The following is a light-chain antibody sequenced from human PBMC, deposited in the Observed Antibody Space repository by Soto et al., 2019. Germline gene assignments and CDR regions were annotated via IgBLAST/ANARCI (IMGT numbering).Light chain of an antibody. CDR1: QSVATYY. J-gene: IGKJ1*01. V-gene: IGKV3-20*01. CDR2: GAS. CDR3: QHYGSSPWT. Sequence: EIVLTQSPGTLSLSPGERATLSCRASQSVATYYLGWFQQKAGQAPRLLIYGASSRATGIPDRFSGSGSGTRFTLTISRLEPEDFAVYYCQHYGSSPWTFGQGTKVDIK.